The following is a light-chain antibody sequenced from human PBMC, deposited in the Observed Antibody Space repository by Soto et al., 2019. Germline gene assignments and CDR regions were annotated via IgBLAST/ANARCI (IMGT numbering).Light chain of an antibody. J-gene: IGKJ5*01. CDR1: QSVSIN. CDR3: QQRSNWPIT. V-gene: IGKV3-11*01. Sequence: EIMMTQSPATLSLSPGERATLSCRASQSVSINLAWYQQKPGQAPRLLIYDASNRATGIPARFSGSGSGTDFTLTISSLEPEDFAVYYCQQRSNWPITFGQGTRLELK. CDR2: DAS.